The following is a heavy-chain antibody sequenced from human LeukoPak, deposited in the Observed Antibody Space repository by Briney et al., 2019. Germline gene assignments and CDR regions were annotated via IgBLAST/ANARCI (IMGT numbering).Heavy chain of an antibody. CDR2: ISYDGSNK. J-gene: IGHJ4*02. V-gene: IGHV3-30*18. D-gene: IGHD6-13*01. CDR3: AKDRGSTGGYYFDY. CDR1: GFTFSSYG. Sequence: PGGSLRLSCAASGFTFSSYGMHWVRQAPGKGLEWVAVISYDGSNKYYVDSVKGRFTISRDNSKNTLYLQMNSLRAEDTAVYYCAKDRGSTGGYYFDYWGQGTLVTVSS.